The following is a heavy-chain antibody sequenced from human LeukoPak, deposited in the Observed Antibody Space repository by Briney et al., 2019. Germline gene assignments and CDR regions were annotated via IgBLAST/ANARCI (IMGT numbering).Heavy chain of an antibody. J-gene: IGHJ5*02. CDR2: INSDGSST. CDR3: ARDPKYYYGSGSYSGGWFDP. D-gene: IGHD3-10*01. Sequence: PGGSLRLSCAASGFTFSSYWMHWVRQAPGKGLVWVSRINSDGSSTSYADSVKGRFTISRDNAKNTLYLQMNSLRAEDTAVYYCARDPKYYYGSGSYSGGWFDPWGQGTLVTASS. CDR1: GFTFSSYW. V-gene: IGHV3-74*01.